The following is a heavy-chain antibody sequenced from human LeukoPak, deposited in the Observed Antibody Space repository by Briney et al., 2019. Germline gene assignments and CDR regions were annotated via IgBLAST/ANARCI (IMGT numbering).Heavy chain of an antibody. J-gene: IGHJ4*02. V-gene: IGHV1-2*02. CDR2: ISPDTGVT. CDR1: GYTFTDYY. CDR3: ARGAKQY. D-gene: IGHD4/OR15-4a*01. Sequence: ASVKVSCMTSGYTFTDYYIHWIRQAPGQGLEWMGWISPDTGVTTSAQNFEGRVTLTWDTSSTSTFMELTNLRPDDTAVYYCARGAKQYWGQGTLVTVSS.